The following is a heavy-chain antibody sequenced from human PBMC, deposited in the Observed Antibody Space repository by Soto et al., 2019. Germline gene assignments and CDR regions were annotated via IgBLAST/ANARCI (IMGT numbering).Heavy chain of an antibody. Sequence: SETLSLTCTVSGGSISTYYWGWIRQSPGKGLEWIGYIHYSGNTDYNPSLRGRVTISVDTSKNQLSLRLSSMTAADTAVYYCARLNGYCVGTNCHGYYGMDVWGQGTTVTVSS. CDR2: IHYSGNT. J-gene: IGHJ6*02. V-gene: IGHV4-59*01. CDR1: GGSISTYY. D-gene: IGHD2-21*01. CDR3: ARLNGYCVGTNCHGYYGMDV.